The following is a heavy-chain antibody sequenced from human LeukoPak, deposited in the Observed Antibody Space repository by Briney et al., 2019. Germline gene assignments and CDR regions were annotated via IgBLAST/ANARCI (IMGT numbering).Heavy chain of an antibody. D-gene: IGHD3-22*01. V-gene: IGHV1-2*02. Sequence: GASVKVSCKASGYTFTGYYLHWGRQAPGQGGEWMGWINPNSGVTSSAQRFQGRVTMTRDTSISTAYMELSRLRSDDTAVYYCARVNYDSSGYYPVGFDYWGQGTLVTVSS. CDR3: ARVNYDSSGYYPVGFDY. CDR2: INPNSGVT. CDR1: GYTFTGYY. J-gene: IGHJ4*02.